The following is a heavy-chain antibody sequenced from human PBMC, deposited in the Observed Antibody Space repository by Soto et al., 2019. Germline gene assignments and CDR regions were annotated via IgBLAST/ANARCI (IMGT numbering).Heavy chain of an antibody. CDR2: ISHTGNT. J-gene: IGHJ4*02. V-gene: IGHV4-4*02. D-gene: IGHD5-12*01. CDR3: ARNRYGGYDFDY. Sequence: SETLSLTCAVSSGSITSSNWWSWVRQPPGKGLEWIGEISHTGNTNYIPSLKSRVSISVDKSRNQFSLRLSSVTAADTAVYYCARNRYGGYDFDYWGQGTLVTVSS. CDR1: SGSITSSNW.